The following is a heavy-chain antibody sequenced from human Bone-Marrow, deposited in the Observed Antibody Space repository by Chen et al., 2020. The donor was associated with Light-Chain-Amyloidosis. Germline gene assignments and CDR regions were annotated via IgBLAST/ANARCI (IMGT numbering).Heavy chain of an antibody. Sequence: DVQLLESGGGLVQRGGSLRLSCAASGFTFRTSWTHWVRHAPGKGLVWVSRINPDGTRVDYADSVRGRFTISRDDAKSTVYLQMNSLRAEDTAVYYCSREFTGYDDYWGQGTLVTVSS. V-gene: IGHV3-74*01. D-gene: IGHD5-12*01. CDR1: GFTFRTSW. J-gene: IGHJ4*02. CDR2: INPDGTRV. CDR3: SREFTGYDDY.